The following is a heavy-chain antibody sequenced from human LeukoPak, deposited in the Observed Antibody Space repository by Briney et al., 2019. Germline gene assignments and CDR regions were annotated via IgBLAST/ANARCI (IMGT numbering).Heavy chain of an antibody. CDR1: GFTFSSYN. J-gene: IGHJ4*02. Sequence: GGSLRLSCAASGFTFSSYNMNWVRQAPGKGLEWVSSISTSSSYIYYADSVKGRFTISRNNAKNSLYLQMNSLRAEDTAVYYCARDLEPYRSGGSCSRLGYWGQGTLVTVSS. CDR2: ISTSSSYI. V-gene: IGHV3-21*01. CDR3: ARDLEPYRSGGSCSRLGY. D-gene: IGHD2-15*01.